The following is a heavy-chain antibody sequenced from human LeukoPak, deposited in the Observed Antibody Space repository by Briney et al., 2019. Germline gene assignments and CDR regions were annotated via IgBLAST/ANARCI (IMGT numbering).Heavy chain of an antibody. CDR1: GLTFTDYY. J-gene: IGHJ4*02. CDR3: ARKTASGPFDC. CDR2: ISTSGTNI. Sequence: GGSLRLSCAASGLTFTDYYMTWIRQAPGKGLEGVSYISTSGTNIYYADSVKGRFTISRDNTRKSLYLQINNLRAEDTAVYYCARKTASGPFDCWGQGTLVTVAS. V-gene: IGHV3-11*01.